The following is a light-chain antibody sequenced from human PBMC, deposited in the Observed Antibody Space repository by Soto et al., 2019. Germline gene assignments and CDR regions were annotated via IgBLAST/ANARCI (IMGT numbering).Light chain of an antibody. V-gene: IGKV3-15*01. CDR2: AAS. J-gene: IGKJ3*01. CDR3: QHYNNWPFT. CDR1: QAVSSN. Sequence: EIVMTQSPATLSVSPGERATLSCRASQAVSSNLAWYQQKPGQAPRLLIYAASTRAAGIPDRFSGSESGTGFTLTITSLQSEDFAVYYCQHYNNWPFTFGPGTKVDIK.